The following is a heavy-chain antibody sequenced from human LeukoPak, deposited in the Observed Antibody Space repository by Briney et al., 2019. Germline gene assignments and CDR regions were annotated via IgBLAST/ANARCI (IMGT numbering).Heavy chain of an antibody. CDR1: GFTFSSYA. V-gene: IGHV3-23*01. Sequence: GGSLRLSCAASGFTFSSYAMSWVRQAPGKGLEWVSSISGSGGSTYYADSVKGRFTISRDNSKSTLYLQMNSLRAEDTAVYYCARGWELLDYWGQGTLVTVSS. D-gene: IGHD1-26*01. CDR3: ARGWELLDY. J-gene: IGHJ4*02. CDR2: ISGSGGST.